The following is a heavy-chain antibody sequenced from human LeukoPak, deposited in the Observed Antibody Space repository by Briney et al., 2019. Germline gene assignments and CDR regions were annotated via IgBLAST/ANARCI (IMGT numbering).Heavy chain of an antibody. V-gene: IGHV4-59*01. CDR2: IYYSGST. CDR3: AREGSIVGATPYFQH. CDR1: GGSISRYY. J-gene: IGHJ1*01. D-gene: IGHD1-26*01. Sequence: PSETLSLTCSVSGGSISRYYWSWIRQPPGKGLEWVGYIYYSGSTNHNPSLKSRVTISLDPSKNQFSLKLSSVTAADTAVYYCAREGSIVGATPYFQHWGQGTLVTVSS.